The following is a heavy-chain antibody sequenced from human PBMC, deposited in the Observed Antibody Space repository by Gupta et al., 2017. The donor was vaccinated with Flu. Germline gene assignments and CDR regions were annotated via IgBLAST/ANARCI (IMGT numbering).Heavy chain of an antibody. CDR2: ISHEGSDS. Sequence: QAPGKGVEGGAVISHEGSDSYHTNAVWSRFTISRDNSKNTLYLQMSGLRAEDTAVYYCAKDWSWENNNFGMNVWGQGTTVTVSS. J-gene: IGHJ6*02. D-gene: IGHD1-26*01. CDR3: AKDWSWENNNFGMNV. V-gene: IGHV3-30*18.